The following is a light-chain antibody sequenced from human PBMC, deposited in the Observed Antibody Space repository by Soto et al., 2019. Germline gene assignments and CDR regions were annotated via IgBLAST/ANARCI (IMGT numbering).Light chain of an antibody. Sequence: EIVMTQSPATLSVSPGERVTLSCRGSQSVSRSLAWYQQKPGQAPRLLISGASTRATGIPARFSGSGSGTEFTLTISSLQSEDFAVYYCQQYNNWPPFTFGPGTKVDIK. CDR1: QSVSRS. CDR2: GAS. V-gene: IGKV3-15*01. CDR3: QQYNNWPPFT. J-gene: IGKJ3*01.